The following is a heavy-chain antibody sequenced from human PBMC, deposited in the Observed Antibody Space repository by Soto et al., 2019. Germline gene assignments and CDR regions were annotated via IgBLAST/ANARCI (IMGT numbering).Heavy chain of an antibody. Sequence: QVQLQESGPGLVKPSETLSLTCTVSGGSMSSYYWSWIRQPPGKGLEWIGYVSLGGSPTYNPSLKSRVTMSVDTSKNQLSLNLSSVTAADTARYYCARVWRRGWYFDLWGRGTLVTVSS. V-gene: IGHV4-59*01. CDR3: ARVWRRGWYFDL. CDR2: VSLGGSP. D-gene: IGHD1-1*01. CDR1: GGSMSSYY. J-gene: IGHJ2*01.